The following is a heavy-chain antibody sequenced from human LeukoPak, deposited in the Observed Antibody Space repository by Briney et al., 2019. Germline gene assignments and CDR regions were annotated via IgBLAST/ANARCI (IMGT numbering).Heavy chain of an antibody. CDR1: DFTVSSNY. D-gene: IGHD3-3*01. CDR3: ARDSDGFFDF. V-gene: IGHV3-53*01. Sequence: GGSLRLSCAASDFTVSSNYMSWVRQAPGKGLEWVSVIYSDGTTYYADSVKGRFTISRDNSKNTLYLQMNSLRAEDTAVYYCARDSDGFFDFWGQGTLVTVSS. J-gene: IGHJ4*02. CDR2: IYSDGTT.